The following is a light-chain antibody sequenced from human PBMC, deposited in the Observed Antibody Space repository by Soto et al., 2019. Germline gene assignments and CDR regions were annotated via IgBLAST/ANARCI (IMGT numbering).Light chain of an antibody. CDR3: MQALQTPLIT. CDR1: QSLLHSNGYTY. J-gene: IGKJ5*01. V-gene: IGKV2-28*01. CDR2: LGS. Sequence: DIVMTQSPLSLPVTPGEPASISCRSSQSLLHSNGYTYLDWYLQKPGQSPQLLIYLGSNRASGVPDRFSGSGSGTDFTLQISRVEAEDVGVYYCMQALQTPLITFGQGTRLEIK.